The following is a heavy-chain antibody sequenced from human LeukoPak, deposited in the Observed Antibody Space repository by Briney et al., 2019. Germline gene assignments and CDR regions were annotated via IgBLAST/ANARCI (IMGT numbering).Heavy chain of an antibody. V-gene: IGHV3-30*04. D-gene: IGHD1-20*01. CDR3: VKEPAITGIADS. CDR1: GYTFSNFA. J-gene: IGHJ4*02. CDR2: ISKDGTYK. Sequence: GESLRLSCEVSGYTFSNFAVNWVRQAPGKGLEGVAVISKDGTYKYFSDSVKGRFTISRDNSKNTLYLQMNSLRAEDTAIYYCVKEPAITGIADSWGLGTLVTVSS.